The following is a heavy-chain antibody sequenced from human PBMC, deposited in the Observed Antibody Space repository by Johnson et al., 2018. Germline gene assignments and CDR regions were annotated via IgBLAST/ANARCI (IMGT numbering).Heavy chain of an antibody. V-gene: IGHV3-15*01. Sequence: EVQLVETGGGLVKPGRSLRLSCTASGFTFGDYAMSWFRQTPGKGLEWVGRIKSKTDGGTTDYAAPVKGRFTISRDDSKNTLYLQMNSRKTEDTAVYYCTTNRWGFGGVIAYYYYYGMDVWGQGTTGTVSS. CDR1: GFTFGDYA. CDR2: IKSKTDGGTT. CDR3: TTNRWGFGGVIAYYYYYGMDV. J-gene: IGHJ6*02. D-gene: IGHD3-16*02.